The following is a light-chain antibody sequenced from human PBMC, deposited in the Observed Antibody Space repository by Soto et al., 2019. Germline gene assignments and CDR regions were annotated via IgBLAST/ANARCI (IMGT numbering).Light chain of an antibody. V-gene: IGLV2-14*01. CDR1: SSDVGGYNY. J-gene: IGLJ1*01. CDR3: SSYAGSSNV. Sequence: QSVLTQPASVSGSPGQSITISCTGTSSDVGGYNYVSWYQQQSGKAPKLMIHEVSNRPSGVSNRFSGSKSGNTASLTISGLQAEDEADYYCSSYAGSSNVFGTGTKVTAL. CDR2: EVS.